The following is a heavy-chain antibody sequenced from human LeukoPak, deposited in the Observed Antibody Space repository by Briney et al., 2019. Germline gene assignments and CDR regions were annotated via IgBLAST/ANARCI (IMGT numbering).Heavy chain of an antibody. CDR1: GFTFSSYA. CDR3: AKDPYGGDKAFDY. D-gene: IGHD4-23*01. Sequence: GGSLRLSCAASGFTFSSYAMSWVRQAPGKGLEWVSAISGSGGSTYYADSVKGRFTISRDNSKNTLYLQTNSLRAEDTAVYYCAKDPYGGDKAFDYWGQGTLVTVSS. V-gene: IGHV3-23*01. J-gene: IGHJ4*02. CDR2: ISGSGGST.